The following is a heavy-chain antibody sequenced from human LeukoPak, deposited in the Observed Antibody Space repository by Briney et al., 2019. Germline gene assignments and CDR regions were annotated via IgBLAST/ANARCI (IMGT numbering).Heavy chain of an antibody. J-gene: IGHJ4*01. V-gene: IGHV3-30*18. CDR1: GFTLSSYG. D-gene: IGHD3-16*02. CDR2: ISYDGSNK. Sequence: GGSLRLSCAASGFTLSSYGMHWVRQAPGKGLEWVPVISYDGSNKYYADSVKGRFTISRDNSKNTLYLQMNSLRAEDTAVYYCAKESAPYYDYVWGSYRWDYWGHGTLVTVSS. CDR3: AKESAPYYDYVWGSYRWDY.